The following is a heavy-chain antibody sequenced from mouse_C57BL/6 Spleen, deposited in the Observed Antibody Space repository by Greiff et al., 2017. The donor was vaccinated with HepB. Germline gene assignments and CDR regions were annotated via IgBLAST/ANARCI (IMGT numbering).Heavy chain of an antibody. V-gene: IGHV1-50*01. J-gene: IGHJ2*01. D-gene: IGHD1-1*01. CDR1: GYTFTSYW. CDR3: ARFVQTTDYFDY. CDR2: IDPSDSYT. Sequence: QVQLKQPGAELVKPGASVKLSCKASGYTFTSYWMQWVKQRPGQGLEWIGEIDPSDSYTNYNQKFKGKATLTVDTSSSTAYMQLSSLTSEDSAVYYCARFVQTTDYFDYWGQGTTLTVSS.